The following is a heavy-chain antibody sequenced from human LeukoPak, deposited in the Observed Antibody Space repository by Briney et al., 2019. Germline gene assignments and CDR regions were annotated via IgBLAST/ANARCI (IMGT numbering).Heavy chain of an antibody. V-gene: IGHV6-1*01. Sequence: SQTLSLTCANSGDSVSRTNIAWNWIRQSPSRGLEWLGRTYYRSKWYNDYAVSVQSRIIINPDTSKNQFSLQLNSVTPEDTAVYYCARGIGWPYFDYWGQGTLVTVSS. CDR3: ARGIGWPYFDY. J-gene: IGHJ4*02. CDR2: TYYRSKWYN. D-gene: IGHD5-24*01. CDR1: GDSVSRTNIA.